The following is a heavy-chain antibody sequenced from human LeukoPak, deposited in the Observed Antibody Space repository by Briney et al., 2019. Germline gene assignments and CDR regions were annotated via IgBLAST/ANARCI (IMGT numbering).Heavy chain of an antibody. V-gene: IGHV3-9*01. CDR2: ISWNSGSI. D-gene: IGHD3-22*01. CDR1: GFTFDDYA. CDR3: AKDRNTYYYDSSGSPLDY. J-gene: IGHJ4*02. Sequence: PGRSLRLSCAASGFTFDDYAMHWVRQAPGKGLEWVSGISWNSGSIGYADSVKGRFTISRDNAKNSLYLQMNSLRAEDTALYYCAKDRNTYYYDSSGSPLDYWGQGTLVTVSS.